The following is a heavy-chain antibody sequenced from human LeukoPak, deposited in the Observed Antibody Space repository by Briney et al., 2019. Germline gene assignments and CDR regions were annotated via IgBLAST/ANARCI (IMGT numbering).Heavy chain of an antibody. CDR2: IYYSGST. CDR1: GGSISSSGYY. V-gene: IGHV4-39*01. J-gene: IGHJ4*02. D-gene: IGHD1-1*01. Sequence: SETLSLTCTVSGGSISSSGYYWGWIRQPPGKGLEWIGSIYYSGSTYYNPSLKSRVTISVDTSKNQFSLKLSSVTAADTAVYYCARLQHGSDYWGQGTLVTVSS. CDR3: ARLQHGSDY.